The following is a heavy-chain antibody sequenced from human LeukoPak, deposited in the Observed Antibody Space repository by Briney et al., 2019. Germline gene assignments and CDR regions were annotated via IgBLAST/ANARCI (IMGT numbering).Heavy chain of an antibody. J-gene: IGHJ4*02. CDR1: GFTFSRYW. V-gene: IGHV3-7*04. CDR3: ARLTGDYFDY. CDR2: IKQDGSQK. Sequence: GGSLRLSCAASGFTFSRYWMSWVRQAPGRGLEWVANIKQDGSQKHHVDSVKGRFTISRDNAKNSLYLQMISLRAEDTAVYYCARLTGDYFDYWGQGTLVTVPS. D-gene: IGHD1-14*01.